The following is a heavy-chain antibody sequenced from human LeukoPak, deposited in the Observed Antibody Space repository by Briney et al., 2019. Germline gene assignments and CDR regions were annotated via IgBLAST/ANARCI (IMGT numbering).Heavy chain of an antibody. Sequence: PGGSLRLSCAASGFTFSTHWMSWVRQAPGKGLEWVANIKEDGRAKYYVGSVKGRFTFSRDNARKSLYLQMNSLRAEDTAVYYCASGYLDDFWSGHFWGQGTLVTVSS. CDR2: IKEDGRAK. V-gene: IGHV3-7*01. CDR1: GFTFSTHW. J-gene: IGHJ4*02. D-gene: IGHD3-3*01. CDR3: ASGYLDDFWSGHF.